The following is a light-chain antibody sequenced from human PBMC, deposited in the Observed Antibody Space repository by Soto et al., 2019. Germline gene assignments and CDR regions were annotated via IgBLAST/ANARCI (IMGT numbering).Light chain of an antibody. J-gene: IGLJ3*02. Sequence: QSVLTQPPSASGTPGQRVTISCSGSSSNIGVYTVNWYQQFPGTAPKLLIYSDDQWPTGVPDRFSGSKSGTSASLAISGLRPEDEADYYCQSYDNALGGAGVFGGGTQLTVL. V-gene: IGLV1-44*01. CDR3: QSYDNALGGAGV. CDR2: SDD. CDR1: SSNIGVYT.